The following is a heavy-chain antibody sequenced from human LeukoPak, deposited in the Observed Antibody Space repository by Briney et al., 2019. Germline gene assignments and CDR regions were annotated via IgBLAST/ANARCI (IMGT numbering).Heavy chain of an antibody. D-gene: IGHD3-10*02. CDR1: GFTFSSYE. V-gene: IGHV3-48*03. Sequence: GGSLRLSCAASGFTFSSYEMNWVRQAPGKGLEWVSYISSSGSTIYYADPVKGRFTISRDNAKNSLYLQMNSLRAEDTAVYYCAELGITMIGGVGGKGTTVTISS. CDR3: AELGITMIGGV. CDR2: ISSSGSTI. J-gene: IGHJ6*04.